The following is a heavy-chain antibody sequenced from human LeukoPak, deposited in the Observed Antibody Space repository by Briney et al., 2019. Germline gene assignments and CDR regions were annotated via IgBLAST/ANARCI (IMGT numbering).Heavy chain of an antibody. J-gene: IGHJ5*02. D-gene: IGHD2-2*01. CDR3: AREFVPAAISTQNWFDP. CDR2: IIPIFGTA. Sequence: ASVKVSCTASGGTFSSYAISWVRQAPGQGLEWMGGIIPIFGTANYAQKFQGRVTITADESTSTAYMELSSLRSEDTAVYYCAREFVPAAISTQNWFDPWGQGILVTASS. CDR1: GGTFSSYA. V-gene: IGHV1-69*13.